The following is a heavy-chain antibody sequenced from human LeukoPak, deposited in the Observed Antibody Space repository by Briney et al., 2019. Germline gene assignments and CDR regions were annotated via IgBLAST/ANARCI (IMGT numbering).Heavy chain of an antibody. D-gene: IGHD3-22*01. J-gene: IGHJ1*01. Sequence: GGSLRLSCAASGFAFSRYWMHWVRQAPVKGLVWVSRINSDGSSTSYADSVKGRITISRDNAKNTLYLQMNSLRAEDTAVYYCARAYYYDSSGYYPSEYFQHWGQGTLVTVSS. CDR1: GFAFSRYW. V-gene: IGHV3-74*01. CDR2: INSDGSST. CDR3: ARAYYYDSSGYYPSEYFQH.